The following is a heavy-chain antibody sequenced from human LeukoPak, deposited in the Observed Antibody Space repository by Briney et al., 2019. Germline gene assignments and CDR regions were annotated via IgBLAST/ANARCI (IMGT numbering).Heavy chain of an antibody. CDR3: AREESGGYFDY. V-gene: IGHV1-46*01. D-gene: IGHD2-8*02. Sequence: ASVKVSCKASGYTFTNYYMHWVRQAPGQGLEWVGLINPTGTGTNYAQKFRGRVTLTRDTSTTTVYMELSSLRSEDTAVYYCAREESGGYFDYWGQGNPGHRLL. CDR1: GYTFTNYY. CDR2: INPTGTGT. J-gene: IGHJ4*02.